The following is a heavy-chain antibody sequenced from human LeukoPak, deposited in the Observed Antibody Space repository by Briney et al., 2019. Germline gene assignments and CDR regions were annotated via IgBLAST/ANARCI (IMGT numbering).Heavy chain of an antibody. CDR2: IRSKAYGGTT. CDR3: ARDYRITIFGVEVMSYYFDY. J-gene: IGHJ4*02. D-gene: IGHD3-3*01. Sequence: GGSLRLSCTASGFTFGDYAMSWLRQAPGKGLEWVGFIRSKAYGGTTEYAASVKGRFTISRDNAKNSLYLQMNSLRAEDTAVYYCARDYRITIFGVEVMSYYFDYWGQGTLVTVSS. CDR1: GFTFGDYA. V-gene: IGHV3-49*03.